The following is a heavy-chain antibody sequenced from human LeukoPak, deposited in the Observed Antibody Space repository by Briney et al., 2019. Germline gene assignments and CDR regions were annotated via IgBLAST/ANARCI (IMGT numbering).Heavy chain of an antibody. CDR2: IKNKFNGETT. D-gene: IGHD2-8*02. CDR3: TTVTVCTGSSCPGAFDH. V-gene: IGHV3-15*01. J-gene: IGHJ4*02. Sequence: GGSLRLSCAASEFTFSDAWMNWVRQAPGKGLEWVGRIKNKFNGETTDYAAPVKGRFTISRDDSKKTLYLQMSSLKADDTAVYFCTTVTVCTGSSCPGAFDHWGQGTLVTVSS. CDR1: EFTFSDAW.